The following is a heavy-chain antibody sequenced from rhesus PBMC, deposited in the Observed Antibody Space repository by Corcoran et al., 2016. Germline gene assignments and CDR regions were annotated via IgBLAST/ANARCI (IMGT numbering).Heavy chain of an antibody. CDR2: ISSGGST. Sequence: EVQLVESGGGLAKPGGSLRLSCAASGFTFNNYTMHWVRQAPGKGLEWVSAISSGGSTDYADAGKGRFTISRDNSKNTLSLQMNSLRAEDTAVYYCTKELESSYYGDYWGQGVLVTVSS. V-gene: IGHV3-103*01. D-gene: IGHD3-16*01. J-gene: IGHJ4*01. CDR1: GFTFNNYT. CDR3: TKELESSYYGDY.